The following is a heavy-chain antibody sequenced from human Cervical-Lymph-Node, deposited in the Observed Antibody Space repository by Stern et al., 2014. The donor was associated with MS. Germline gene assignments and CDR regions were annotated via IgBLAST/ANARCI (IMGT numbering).Heavy chain of an antibody. CDR1: GFTFSSYS. CDR3: ARDQGGKYYDSSGYYSDAFDI. Sequence: EVQLVESGGGLVKPGGSLRLSCAASGFTFSSYSMNWVRQAPGKGLAWVSSISSSSSYIYYADSVKGRFTISRDNAKNSLYLQMNSLRAEDTAVYYCARDQGGKYYDSSGYYSDAFDIWGQGTMVTVSS. J-gene: IGHJ3*02. CDR2: ISSSSSYI. D-gene: IGHD3-22*01. V-gene: IGHV3-21*01.